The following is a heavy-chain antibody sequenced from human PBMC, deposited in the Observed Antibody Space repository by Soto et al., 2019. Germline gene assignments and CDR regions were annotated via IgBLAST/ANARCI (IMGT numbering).Heavy chain of an antibody. CDR1: GFTFSDHY. CDR2: IKNKANSYTT. CDR3: TRFRLSSRRPSDY. D-gene: IGHD6-13*01. Sequence: EVQLVESGGGLVQTEGSLRLSCEASGFTFSDHYMDWVRQAPGKGLEWVGRIKNKANSYTTEYAAPVKGRFIISRDDSKNLVVLQMNLLKSDDTAVYYGTRFRLSSRRPSDYWGQVSLVTVYS. J-gene: IGHJ4*02. V-gene: IGHV3-72*01.